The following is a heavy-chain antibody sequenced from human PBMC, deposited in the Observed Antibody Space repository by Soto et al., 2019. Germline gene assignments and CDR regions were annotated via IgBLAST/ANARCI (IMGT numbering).Heavy chain of an antibody. CDR3: ARGLYTGSPHFFY. CDR2: INRDGSTT. CDR1: GFTFSSCW. V-gene: IGHV3-74*03. Sequence: PGGSLRLSCAASGFTFSSCWMNWVRQAPGEGLVWVARINRDGSTTTYADSVKGRFTISRDNAKNSLYLQMSSLRAEDTAVYYCARGLYTGSPHFFYWGQGTLVTVSS. D-gene: IGHD1-26*01. J-gene: IGHJ4*02.